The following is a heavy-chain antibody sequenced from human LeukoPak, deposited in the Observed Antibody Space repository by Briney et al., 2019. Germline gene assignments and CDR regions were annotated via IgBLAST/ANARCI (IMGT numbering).Heavy chain of an antibody. J-gene: IGHJ4*02. D-gene: IGHD1-26*01. CDR2: FYGGGST. CDR1: GLTVSSSY. V-gene: IGHV3-53*01. CDR3: ARARVGVAGFFDY. Sequence: GGSLRLSCAASGLTVSSSYMTRVRQPPGQGLEWVAVFYGGGSTHYADSVKGRFAISRDNSENTLYLQMNSLRAEDTAVYYCARARVGVAGFFDYWGQGTLVTVSS.